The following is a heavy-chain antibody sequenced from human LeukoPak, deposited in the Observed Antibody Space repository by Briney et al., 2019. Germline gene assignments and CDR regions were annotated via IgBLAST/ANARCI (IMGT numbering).Heavy chain of an antibody. D-gene: IGHD2-2*01. CDR1: GFTFSSCA. CDR3: AKRGYCSSTSCYRRGDAFDI. CDR2: ISGSGGST. V-gene: IGHV3-23*01. Sequence: GGSLRLFCAASGFTFSSCAMSWVRRAPGKGLVWGSAISGSGGSTYYADSVKGRFTISRDNSKNTLYLQMNSLRAEDTAVYYCAKRGYCSSTSCYRRGDAFDIWGQGTMVTVSS. J-gene: IGHJ3*02.